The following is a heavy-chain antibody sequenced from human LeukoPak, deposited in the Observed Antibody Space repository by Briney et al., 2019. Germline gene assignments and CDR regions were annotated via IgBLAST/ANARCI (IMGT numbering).Heavy chain of an antibody. Sequence: ASVKVSCKASGYTFTAYYMHWVRQAPGQGLEWMGRINPNSGGTNYAQKIQGRVIMTRDTSISTAYMELSRLRSDDTAVYYCARDYSDLAIDYWGQGTLVTVSS. J-gene: IGHJ4*02. CDR3: ARDYSDLAIDY. CDR2: INPNSGGT. D-gene: IGHD1-26*01. V-gene: IGHV1-2*06. CDR1: GYTFTAYY.